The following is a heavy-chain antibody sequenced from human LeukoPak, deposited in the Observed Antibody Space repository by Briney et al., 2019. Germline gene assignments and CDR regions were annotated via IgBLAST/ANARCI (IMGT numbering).Heavy chain of an antibody. CDR1: GGSFSGYY. Sequence: SETLSLTCAVYGGSFSGYYWGWIRQPPGKGLEWIGSIYYSGSTYYNPSLKSRVTISVDTSKNQFSLKLSSVTAADTAVYYCARQAGYYDILTGYRLDYWGQGTLVTVSS. CDR2: IYYSGST. CDR3: ARQAGYYDILTGYRLDY. J-gene: IGHJ4*02. V-gene: IGHV4-39*01. D-gene: IGHD3-9*01.